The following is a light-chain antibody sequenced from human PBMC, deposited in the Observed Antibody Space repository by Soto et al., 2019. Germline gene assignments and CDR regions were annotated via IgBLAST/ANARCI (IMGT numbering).Light chain of an antibody. CDR3: QQYNSYSPLT. V-gene: IGKV1-5*01. Sequence: DIQMTQSPSSLSASVGDRVSITCRASQSISSWLAWYQQKPGKAPKLLMFDTFSLESGVPSRFRGSRSGTEFTHTISSLQPDDYATYYCQQYNSYSPLTFGGGTKVEIK. CDR1: QSISSW. J-gene: IGKJ4*01. CDR2: DTF.